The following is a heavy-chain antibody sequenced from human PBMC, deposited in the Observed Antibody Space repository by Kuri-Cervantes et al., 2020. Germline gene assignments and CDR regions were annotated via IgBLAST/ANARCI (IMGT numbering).Heavy chain of an antibody. V-gene: IGHV4-30-2*01. Sequence: LRLSCAVSGGSISSGGYSWSWIRQPPGKGLEWIGYIYHSGSTYYNPSLKSRVTISVDTSKNQFSLKLSSVTAADTAVYYCARGRGSSWYYFQHWGQGTLVTVSS. CDR2: IYHSGST. CDR3: ARGRGSSWYYFQH. D-gene: IGHD6-13*01. CDR1: GGSISSGGYS. J-gene: IGHJ1*01.